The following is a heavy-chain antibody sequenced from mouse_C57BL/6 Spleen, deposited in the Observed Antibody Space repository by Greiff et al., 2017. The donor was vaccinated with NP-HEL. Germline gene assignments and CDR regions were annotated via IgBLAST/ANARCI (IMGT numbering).Heavy chain of an antibody. CDR3: ARYWTVDAMDY. Sequence: EVKLMESGGGLVQPGGSLSLSCAASGFTFTDYYMSWVRQPPGKALEWLGFIRNKANGYTTEYSASVKGRFTISRDNSQSILYLQMNALRAEDSATYYCARYWTVDAMDYWGQGTSVTVSS. J-gene: IGHJ4*01. CDR2: IRNKANGYTT. CDR1: GFTFTDYY. D-gene: IGHD1-1*01. V-gene: IGHV7-3*01.